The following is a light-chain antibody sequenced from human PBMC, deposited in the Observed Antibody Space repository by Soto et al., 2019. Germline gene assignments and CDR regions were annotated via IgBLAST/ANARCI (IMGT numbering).Light chain of an antibody. CDR3: QQSYSTPYS. Sequence: DIQMTQSPSFLSASLGDRVTITCRASQTISSFLYWYQQRPGKAPKLLINATSNLHSGVTSRFRGAGSGTDFTLAINSLQPEDFATYYCQQSYSTPYSFGRGTKL. V-gene: IGKV1-39*01. CDR2: ATS. CDR1: QTISSF. J-gene: IGKJ2*01.